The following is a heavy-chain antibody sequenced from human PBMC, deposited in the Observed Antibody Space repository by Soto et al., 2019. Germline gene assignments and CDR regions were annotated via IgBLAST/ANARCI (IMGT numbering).Heavy chain of an antibody. CDR2: IYPGDSDT. CDR1: GYSFTSYW. V-gene: IGHV5-51*01. D-gene: IGHD6-6*01. J-gene: IGHJ6*02. CDR3: ARHGPYGEQLAHSYYYGMDV. Sequence: PGESLKISCKGSGYSFTSYWIGWVRQMPGKGLEWLGIIYPGDSDTRYSPSFQGQVTISADKSISTAYLQWSSLKASDTAMYYCARHGPYGEQLAHSYYYGMDVWGQGTTVTGSS.